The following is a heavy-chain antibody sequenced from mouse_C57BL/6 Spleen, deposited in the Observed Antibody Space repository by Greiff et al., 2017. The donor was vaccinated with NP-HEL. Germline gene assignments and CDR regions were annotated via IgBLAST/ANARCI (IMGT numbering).Heavy chain of an antibody. V-gene: IGHV1-55*01. CDR1: GYTFTSYW. CDR2: LYPGSGST. J-gene: IGHJ3*01. CDR3: ARRDYDYDGAWFAY. D-gene: IGHD2-4*01. Sequence: VQLQQSGAELVKPGASVKMSCKASGYTFTSYWITWVKQRPGQGLEWIGDLYPGSGSTNYNEKFKSKATLTVETSSSTADMQLSSLTSEDSAVYYYARRDYDYDGAWFAYWGQGTLVTVSA.